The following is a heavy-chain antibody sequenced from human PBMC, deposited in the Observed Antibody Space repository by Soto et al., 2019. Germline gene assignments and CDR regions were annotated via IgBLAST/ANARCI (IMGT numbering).Heavy chain of an antibody. D-gene: IGHD2-15*01. CDR3: VAVVADYYYYGMDV. CDR2: IIPTLGIP. CDR1: GGTFSSYT. J-gene: IGHJ6*02. V-gene: IGHV1-69*02. Sequence: QVQLVQSGAEVKKPGSSVKVSCKASGGTFSSYTINWVRQAPGQGLEWMGRIIPTLGIPNYAQKFQGRVTITADKSMSTAYMELSSLRSEDTAVYYCVAVVADYYYYGMDVWGQGTTVTVSS.